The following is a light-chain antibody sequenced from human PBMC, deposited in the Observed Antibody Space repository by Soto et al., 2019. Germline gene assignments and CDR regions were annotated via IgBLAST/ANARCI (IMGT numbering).Light chain of an antibody. CDR1: SSDVGGYNY. CDR2: EVS. CDR3: SLYTTASTYV. J-gene: IGLJ1*01. V-gene: IGLV2-14*01. Sequence: QSVLTQPASVSGSPGQSITISCTGTSSDVGGYNYVSWYQQHPGKAPKLMIYEVSNRPSGVSNRFSGSKSGNTASLTISGLQAEDEAHYYCSLYTTASTYVFGTGTKGTVL.